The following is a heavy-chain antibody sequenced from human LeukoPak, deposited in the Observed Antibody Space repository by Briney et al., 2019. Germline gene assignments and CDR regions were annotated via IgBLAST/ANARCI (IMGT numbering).Heavy chain of an antibody. CDR2: IYYTGT. CDR3: ARTKKYYDFWSGFNWFDP. D-gene: IGHD3-3*01. V-gene: IGHV4-59*02. J-gene: IGHJ5*02. Sequence: PSETLSLTCTVSGGSVTDYYWSWIRQSPGKGLEWIGYIYYTGTSYNPSLKSRVTISADTSKNQFSLKLSSVTAADTAVYYCARTKKYYDFWSGFNWFDPWGQGTLVTVSS. CDR1: GGSVTDYY.